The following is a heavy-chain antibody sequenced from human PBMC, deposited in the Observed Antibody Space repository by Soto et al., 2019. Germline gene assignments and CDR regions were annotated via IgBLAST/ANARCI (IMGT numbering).Heavy chain of an antibody. CDR2: IKQDGSEK. V-gene: IGHV3-7*01. CDR1: GFTFSSYW. CDR3: ARDNWNYGYYYGMDV. J-gene: IGHJ6*02. D-gene: IGHD1-7*01. Sequence: GSLRLSCAASGFTFSSYWMSWVRQAPGKGLEWVANIKQDGSEKYYVDSVKGRFTISRDNAKNSLYLQMNSLRAEDTAVYYCARDNWNYGYYYGMDVWGQGTTVTVSS.